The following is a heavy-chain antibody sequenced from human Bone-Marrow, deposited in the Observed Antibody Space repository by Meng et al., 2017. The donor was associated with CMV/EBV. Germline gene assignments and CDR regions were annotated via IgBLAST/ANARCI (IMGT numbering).Heavy chain of an antibody. Sequence: GESLKISCAASGFTFSTYWMNWVRQAPGKGLEWVGKIKGNGNETYYADSVKGRFTISRDNAENSLYLQMNSLRAEDTAVYYCARDSREYCSGGSCHGWGQGTLVTVSS. J-gene: IGHJ4*02. V-gene: IGHV3-7*01. D-gene: IGHD2-15*01. CDR3: ARDSREYCSGGSCHG. CDR2: IKGNGNET. CDR1: GFTFSTYW.